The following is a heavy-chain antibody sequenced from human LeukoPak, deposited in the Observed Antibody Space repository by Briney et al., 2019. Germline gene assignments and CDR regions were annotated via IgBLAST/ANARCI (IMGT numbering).Heavy chain of an antibody. J-gene: IGHJ6*02. V-gene: IGHV4-61*01. D-gene: IGHD5-12*01. Sequence: SETLSLTCIVSGGSVSSGNYYWSWIRQPPGKGLDWIGDIYYSGSANYNPSLKSRVTISVDRSKNQFSLKLSSVTAADTALYYCAREGGYDFDGGSYRHGMDVWGQGTTVTVSS. CDR1: GGSVSSGNYY. CDR3: AREGGYDFDGGSYRHGMDV. CDR2: IYYSGSA.